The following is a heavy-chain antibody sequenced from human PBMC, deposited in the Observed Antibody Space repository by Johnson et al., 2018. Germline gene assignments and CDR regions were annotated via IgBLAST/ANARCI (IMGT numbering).Heavy chain of an antibody. CDR1: GFNFGDYA. CDR3: SRNIRSDWHDVFDL. CDR2: LRSNPYGGTR. D-gene: IGHD6-19*01. Sequence: VQLVQSGGGLVKPGRSLRLSCTASGFNFGDYAMSWFRQAPGKGLEWVSFLRSNPYGGTREYAASVEGMFTFSRDDSKSIASLQMSILKIEDTAVYYCSRNIRSDWHDVFDLWGQGTMVTVSS. J-gene: IGHJ3*01. V-gene: IGHV3-49*05.